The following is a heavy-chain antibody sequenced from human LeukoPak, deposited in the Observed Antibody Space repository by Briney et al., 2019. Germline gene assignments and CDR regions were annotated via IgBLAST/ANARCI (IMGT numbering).Heavy chain of an antibody. V-gene: IGHV3-23*01. D-gene: IGHD2-2*01. CDR1: RFTFSTYA. CDR3: AKSQRNDQQVVQRIDY. CDR2: ISGSGDTT. Sequence: GGSLRLSCTASRFTFSTYAMSWVRQAPGKGLEWVSSISGSGDTTYYTGSVKGRFTISRDNSKNALYLQMSSLRAEDTVVYYCAKSQRNDQQVVQRIDYWGQGTLVTVSS. J-gene: IGHJ4*02.